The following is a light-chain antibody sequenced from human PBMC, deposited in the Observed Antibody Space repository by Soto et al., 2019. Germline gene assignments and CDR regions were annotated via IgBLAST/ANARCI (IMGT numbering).Light chain of an antibody. CDR3: QSYDSSLSGSV. J-gene: IGLJ3*02. V-gene: IGLV1-40*01. Sequence: QSVLTRPPSVSGAPGQRVTISCTGSSSNIGAGYDVHWYQQLPGTAPKLLSYGNSNRPSGVPDRFSGSKSGTSASLAITGLQAEDEADYYCQSYDSSLSGSVFGGGTKLTVL. CDR2: GNS. CDR1: SSNIGAGYD.